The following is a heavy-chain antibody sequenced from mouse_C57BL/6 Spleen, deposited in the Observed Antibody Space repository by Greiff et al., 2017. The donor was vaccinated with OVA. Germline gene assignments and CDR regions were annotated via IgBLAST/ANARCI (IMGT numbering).Heavy chain of an antibody. V-gene: IGHV1-82*01. CDR3: YDYDGSWFAY. CDR1: GYAFSSSW. J-gene: IGHJ3*01. Sequence: VQLQQSGPELVKPGASVKISCKASGYAFSSSWMNWVKQRPGKGLEWIGRIYPGAGDTNYNGKFKGKATLTADKSSSTAYMQLSRLTSDDSAVYFCYDYDGSWFAYWGQGTLVTVSA. CDR2: IYPGAGDT. D-gene: IGHD2-4*01.